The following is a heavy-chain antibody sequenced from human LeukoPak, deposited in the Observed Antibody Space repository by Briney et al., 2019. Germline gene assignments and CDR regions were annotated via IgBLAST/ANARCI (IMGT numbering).Heavy chain of an antibody. CDR2: IIPIFGTA. D-gene: IGHD6-6*01. J-gene: IGHJ6*02. CDR3: ARGPLSIAARRSPYYYYYGMDV. Sequence: ASVKVSCKASGYTFTSYYMHWVRQAPGQGLEWMGGIIPIFGTANYAQKFQGRVTITADESTSTAYMELSSLRSEDTAVYYCARGPLSIAARRSPYYYYYGMDVWGQGTTVTVSS. V-gene: IGHV1-69*13. CDR1: GYTFTSYY.